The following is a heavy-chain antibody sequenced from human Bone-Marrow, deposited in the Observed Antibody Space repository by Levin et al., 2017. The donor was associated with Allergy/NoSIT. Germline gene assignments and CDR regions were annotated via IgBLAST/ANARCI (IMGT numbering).Heavy chain of an antibody. CDR3: ARDYYRDTSGYWHYPDY. J-gene: IGHJ4*02. Sequence: PSETLSLTCTVSGGSISSGDYYWSWIRQHPGKGLEWMGYIYYSGSAHYNPSLKSRLTISVDTSRNQFSLKLTSMTAADTAIYYCARDYYRDTSGYWHYPDYWGQGTLVTVSS. CDR1: GGSISSGDYY. CDR2: IYYSGSA. D-gene: IGHD3-22*01. V-gene: IGHV4-31*03.